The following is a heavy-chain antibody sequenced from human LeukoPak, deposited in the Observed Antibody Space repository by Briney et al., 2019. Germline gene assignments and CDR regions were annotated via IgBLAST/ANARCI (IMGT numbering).Heavy chain of an antibody. D-gene: IGHD6-19*01. V-gene: IGHV3-48*04. CDR1: GFTFSSYS. J-gene: IGHJ6*02. Sequence: GGSLRLSCAASGFTFSSYSMNWDRQAPGKELEWVSYISSSSSTIYYADSVKGRFTISRDNAKNSLYLQMNSLRAEDTAVYYCARPGVSSGWYDYYAMDVWGQGTTVTVSS. CDR3: ARPGVSSGWYDYYAMDV. CDR2: ISSSSSTI.